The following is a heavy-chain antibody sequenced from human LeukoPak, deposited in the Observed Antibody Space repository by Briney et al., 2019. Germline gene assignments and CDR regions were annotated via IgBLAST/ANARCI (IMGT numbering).Heavy chain of an antibody. D-gene: IGHD3-10*01. J-gene: IGHJ4*02. CDR3: ARSAYGSGSYYCAPSYYFDY. CDR2: IIPILGIA. V-gene: IGHV1-69*02. Sequence: SVKVSCKASGGTFSSYTISWVRQAPGQGLELMGRIIPILGIANYAQKFQGRVTITADKSTSTAYMELSSLRSEYTAVYYCARSAYGSGSYYCAPSYYFDYWGQGTLVTVSS. CDR1: GGTFSSYT.